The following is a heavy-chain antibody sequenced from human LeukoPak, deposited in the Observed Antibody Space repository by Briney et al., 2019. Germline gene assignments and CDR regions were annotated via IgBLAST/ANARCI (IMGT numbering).Heavy chain of an antibody. CDR2: THYSGST. D-gene: IGHD3-22*01. Sequence: PSETLSLTCTVSGGSISSYYWSWLRQPPGKGLEYIGYTHYSGSTNYNPSLKSRVTISLDTSGNQFSLKLSSVTAADTAVYYCARGSYYYYYDSSGYEGTGFDYWGQGTLVTVSS. J-gene: IGHJ4*02. CDR1: GGSISSYY. CDR3: ARGSYYYYYDSSGYEGTGFDY. V-gene: IGHV4-59*01.